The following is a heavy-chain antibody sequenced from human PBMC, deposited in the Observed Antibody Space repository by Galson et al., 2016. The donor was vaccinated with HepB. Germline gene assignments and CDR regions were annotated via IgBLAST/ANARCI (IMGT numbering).Heavy chain of an antibody. CDR1: GFTVSSYA. Sequence: SLRLSCAASGFTVSSYALHWVRQAPGKGLEYFSGISSVAGTTYYVDSVRGRFTISRDNSKNTLYGQMNSLRDEDPSVYFCVARKVRDFILVEYWGQGTLVTVSS. J-gene: IGHJ4*02. CDR2: ISSVAGTT. CDR3: VARKVRDFILVEY. D-gene: IGHD2-21*01. V-gene: IGHV3-64*05.